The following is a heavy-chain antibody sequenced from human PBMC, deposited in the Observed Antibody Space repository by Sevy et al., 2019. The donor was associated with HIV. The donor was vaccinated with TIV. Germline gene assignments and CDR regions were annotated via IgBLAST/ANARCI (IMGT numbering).Heavy chain of an antibody. D-gene: IGHD5-18*01. Sequence: GGSLRLSCVDSGFTFHSHAMHWVRQAPGKGLEWVAAVSYDGRDKYYTDSVNGRFVISRDNSKKTLYLQMNSLRLEDTAVYHCARDRGAPPTAILHYFDSWGQGALVTVSS. CDR1: GFTFHSHA. CDR3: ARDRGAPPTAILHYFDS. V-gene: IGHV3-30*09. CDR2: VSYDGRDK. J-gene: IGHJ4*02.